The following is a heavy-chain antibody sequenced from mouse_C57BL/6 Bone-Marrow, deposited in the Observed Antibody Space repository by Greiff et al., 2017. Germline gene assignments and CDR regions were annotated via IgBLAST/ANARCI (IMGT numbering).Heavy chain of an antibody. J-gene: IGHJ4*01. V-gene: IGHV1-54*01. CDR3: ARPYDYLCARDD. CDR2: INPGRGGT. Sequence: VQLQQPGAELVRPGTSVKVSCKASGYAFTNYLIEWVKQRPGQGLEWIGVINPGRGGTNYNEKFKGKATLTADQSSSTAYMRRSSLTSEDYAVYFCARPYDYLCARDDWGQGTSVTVAS. CDR1: GYAFTNYL. D-gene: IGHD2-4*01.